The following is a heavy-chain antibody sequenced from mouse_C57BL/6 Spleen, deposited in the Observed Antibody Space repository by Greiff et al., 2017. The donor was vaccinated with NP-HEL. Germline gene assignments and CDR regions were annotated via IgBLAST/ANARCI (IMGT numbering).Heavy chain of an antibody. CDR1: GYSITSGYD. D-gene: IGHD4-1*01. CDR2: ISYSGST. CDR3: AREGTGTGYFDY. V-gene: IGHV3-1*01. J-gene: IGHJ2*01. Sequence: DVKLVESGPGMVKPSQSLSLTCTVTGYSITSGYDWHWIRHFPGNKLEWMGYISYSGSTNYNPSLKSRISITHDTSKNHFFLKLNSVTTEDTATYYCAREGTGTGYFDYWGQGTTLTVSS.